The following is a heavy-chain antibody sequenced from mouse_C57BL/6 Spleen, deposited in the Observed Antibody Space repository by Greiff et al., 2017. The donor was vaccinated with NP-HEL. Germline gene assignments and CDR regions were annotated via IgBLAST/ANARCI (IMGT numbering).Heavy chain of an antibody. D-gene: IGHD4-1*01. Sequence: VQLQQPGAELVRPGSSVKLSCKASGYTFTSYWMHWVKQRPIQGLEWIGNIDPSDSETHYNQKFKDKATLTVDKSSSTAYMQLSSLTSEDSAVYYCARPSNWEDYFDYWGQGTTLTVSS. CDR1: GYTFTSYW. J-gene: IGHJ2*01. CDR2: IDPSDSET. CDR3: ARPSNWEDYFDY. V-gene: IGHV1-52*01.